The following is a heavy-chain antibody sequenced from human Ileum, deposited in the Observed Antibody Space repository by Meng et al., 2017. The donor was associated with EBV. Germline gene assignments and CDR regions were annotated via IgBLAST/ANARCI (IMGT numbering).Heavy chain of an antibody. Sequence: VTPGSELKKTVTYGKVSVKAAGYTFASEAIDWVRQAPGQGLEWMGWINPNTGNPPYAQVFPRRFVFSFDTSLITAYLHISCLKAEEPSVYYCAIGDSYGYVDIDYWGQGTLVTVSS. V-gene: IGHV7-4-1*02. J-gene: IGHJ4*02. CDR1: GYTFASEA. CDR2: INPNTGNP. D-gene: IGHD5-18*01. CDR3: AIGDSYGYVDIDY.